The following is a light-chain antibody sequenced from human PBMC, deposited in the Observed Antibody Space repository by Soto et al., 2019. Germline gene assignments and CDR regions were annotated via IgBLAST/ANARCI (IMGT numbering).Light chain of an antibody. J-gene: IGKJ1*01. CDR2: DTS. V-gene: IGKV3-20*01. CDR1: QSVGGSS. Sequence: EIVLTQSPGTVSLSPGESATLSCRASQSVGGSSLAWYQQRPGQAPRLLIYDTSKRATGIPDRFSGSGSGTDFTLTISRLEPEDFAVYYCQQYQNSPRTFGQGTKWIS. CDR3: QQYQNSPRT.